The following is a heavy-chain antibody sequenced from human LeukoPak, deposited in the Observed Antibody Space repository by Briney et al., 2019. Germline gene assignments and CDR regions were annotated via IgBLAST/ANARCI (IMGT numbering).Heavy chain of an antibody. Sequence: GGSLRLSCAASGFSFSDSYVSWVRQATGQGLEWLSCNNSIDHSTFYADSVKGRFTITRNDAKNSMYLPMNSLRAEDTAVYYCALRGNMGSHAFDIWGQGTVVTVSS. D-gene: IGHD2/OR15-2a*01. CDR1: GFSFSDSY. CDR2: NNSIDHST. V-gene: IGHV3-11*01. CDR3: ALRGNMGSHAFDI. J-gene: IGHJ3*02.